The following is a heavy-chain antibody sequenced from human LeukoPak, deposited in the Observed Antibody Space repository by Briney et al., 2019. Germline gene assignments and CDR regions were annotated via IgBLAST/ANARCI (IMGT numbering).Heavy chain of an antibody. D-gene: IGHD3-22*01. V-gene: IGHV3-33*06. Sequence: GRSLRLSCAASGFTFSSYGMHWVRQAPGKGLERVAVIWYDGSNKYYADSVKGRFTISRDNSKNTLYLQMNSLRAEDTAVYYCAKDRSTMIVVVITYFDYWGQGTLVTVSS. J-gene: IGHJ4*02. CDR3: AKDRSTMIVVVITYFDY. CDR1: GFTFSSYG. CDR2: IWYDGSNK.